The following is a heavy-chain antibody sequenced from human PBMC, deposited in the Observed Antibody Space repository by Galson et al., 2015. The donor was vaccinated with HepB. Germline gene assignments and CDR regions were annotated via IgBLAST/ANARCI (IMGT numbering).Heavy chain of an antibody. CDR1: GGSISSYY. J-gene: IGHJ4*02. D-gene: IGHD5-12*01. Sequence: LSLTCTVSGGSISSYYWSWIRQPRGKELEWIGYISYSGGTTYNPSLRSRVTILVDTSKNQFSLNLRSVTAADTAVYYCAALLRGYEFDYWGQGILVTVSS. CDR3: AALLRGYEFDY. CDR2: ISYSGGT. V-gene: IGHV4-59*08.